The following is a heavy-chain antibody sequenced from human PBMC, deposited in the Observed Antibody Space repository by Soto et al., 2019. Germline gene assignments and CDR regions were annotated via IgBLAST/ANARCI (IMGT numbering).Heavy chain of an antibody. CDR3: ARVYGSSGYHRYNWFDP. D-gene: IGHD3-22*01. Sequence: SVKVSCKASGYTFTSYAMHWVRQAPGQRLEWMGWINAGNGNTKYSQKFQGRVTITRDTSASTAYMELSSLRSEDTAVYYCARVYGSSGYHRYNWFDPWGQGTLVTVSS. CDR1: GYTFTSYA. CDR2: INAGNGNT. V-gene: IGHV1-3*01. J-gene: IGHJ5*02.